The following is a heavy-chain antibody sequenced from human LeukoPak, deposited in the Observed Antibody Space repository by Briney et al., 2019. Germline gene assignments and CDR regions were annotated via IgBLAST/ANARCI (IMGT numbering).Heavy chain of an antibody. CDR1: GFSFSDFT. J-gene: IGHJ4*02. V-gene: IGHV3-23*01. CDR2: ISGSGGST. CDR3: AKDYRLYYGSGSFLDY. Sequence: GGSLRLSCAASGFSFSDFTMNWVRQAPGKGLEWVSAISGSGGSTYYADSVKGRFTISRDNSKNTLYLQMNSLRAEDTAVYYCAKDYRLYYGSGSFLDYWGQGTLVTVSS. D-gene: IGHD3-10*01.